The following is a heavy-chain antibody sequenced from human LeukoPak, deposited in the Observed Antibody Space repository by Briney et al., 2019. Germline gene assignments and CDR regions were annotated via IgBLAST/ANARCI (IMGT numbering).Heavy chain of an antibody. Sequence: SETLSLTCTVSGGSISSSSYYWGWIRQPPGKGLEWIGSIHHSGSTYYNPSLKSRVTISEDTSKNQFSLKVTSVTAADTAVYYCARTQYYDSSGDYAFDIWGQGTMVTVSS. CDR3: ARTQYYDSSGDYAFDI. V-gene: IGHV4-39*01. CDR2: IHHSGST. J-gene: IGHJ3*02. CDR1: GGSISSSSYY. D-gene: IGHD3-22*01.